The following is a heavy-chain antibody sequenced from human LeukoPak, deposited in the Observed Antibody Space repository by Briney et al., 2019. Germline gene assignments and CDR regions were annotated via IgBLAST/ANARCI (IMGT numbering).Heavy chain of an antibody. CDR3: ARGIYYEVHPIDY. J-gene: IGHJ4*02. D-gene: IGHD3-22*01. V-gene: IGHV4-30-4*01. CDR2: IYYSGST. CDR1: GGSISSGDYY. Sequence: SETLSLTCTVSGGSISSGDYYWSWIRQPPGKGLEWIGYIYYSGSTYYNPSLKSRVTISVDTSKNQFSLKLSSVTAADTAVYYCARGIYYEVHPIDYWGQGTLVTVSS.